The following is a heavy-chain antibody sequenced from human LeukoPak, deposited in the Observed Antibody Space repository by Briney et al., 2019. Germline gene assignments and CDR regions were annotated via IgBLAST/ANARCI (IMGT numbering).Heavy chain of an antibody. CDR3: ARGYCSSTSCYRGNWFDP. CDR2: INTNTGNP. V-gene: IGHV7-4-1*02. Sequence: ASVKVSCKASGYTFTSYTMNWVRQAPGQGLEWMGWINTNTGNPTYAQGFTGRFVFSLDTSVSTTYLQISSLKAADTAFYYCARGYCSSTSCYRGNWFDPWGQGTLVTVS. CDR1: GYTFTSYT. D-gene: IGHD2-2*01. J-gene: IGHJ5*02.